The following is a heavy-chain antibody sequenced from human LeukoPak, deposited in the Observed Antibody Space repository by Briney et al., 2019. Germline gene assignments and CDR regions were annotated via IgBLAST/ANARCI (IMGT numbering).Heavy chain of an antibody. CDR2: IKQDGSEK. J-gene: IGHJ4*02. CDR1: EFIFSGYW. D-gene: IGHD6-13*01. CDR3: ARDGFVGAADY. V-gene: IGHV3-7*01. Sequence: PGGSLRLSCAASEFIFSGYWMNWVRQAPGKGLERAANIKQDGSEKQYVDSVRGRFTISRDNAKNSLYLQMNSLRVEDTAVYYCARDGFVGAADYWGQGTLVTVSS.